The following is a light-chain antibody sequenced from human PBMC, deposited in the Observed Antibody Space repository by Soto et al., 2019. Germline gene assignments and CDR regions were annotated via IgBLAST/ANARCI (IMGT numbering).Light chain of an antibody. Sequence: IVLTQSPGTPSLSPGERATLSCRAIQRVSNNYLAWYQQKPGQAPRLLIYGASNRATGIPDRFSGGGSGTEFTLTISSLQSEDFAVYYCQQYNSWPPITFGQGTRLEIK. CDR3: QQYNSWPPIT. V-gene: IGKV3-20*01. CDR1: QRVSNNY. CDR2: GAS. J-gene: IGKJ5*01.